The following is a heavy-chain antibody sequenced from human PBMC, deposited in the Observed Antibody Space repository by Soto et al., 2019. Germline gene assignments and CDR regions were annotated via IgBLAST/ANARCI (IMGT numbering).Heavy chain of an antibody. Sequence: SETLSLTCTVSGGSVSYEYYHWTWIRQSPGKGLEWIGYIHYSGSIIYNPSFKSRVTISVDTSKNQFSLQLSSVTAADTAVYFCAREDDGGDRDYYGLDVWGQGTTVTVSS. J-gene: IGHJ6*02. CDR2: IHYSGSI. CDR1: GGSVSYEYYH. V-gene: IGHV4-30-4*01. CDR3: AREDDGGDRDYYGLDV. D-gene: IGHD2-21*02.